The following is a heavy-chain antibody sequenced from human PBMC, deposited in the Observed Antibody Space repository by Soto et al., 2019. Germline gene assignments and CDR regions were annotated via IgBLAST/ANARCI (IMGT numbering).Heavy chain of an antibody. CDR1: GGSISSGSYF. CDR3: VSRRDVGSYLGDYYYGMDV. CDR2: IFYSGNT. J-gene: IGHJ6*02. D-gene: IGHD1-26*01. Sequence: SDTLSITCTVGGGSISSGSYFCIRIRQPPWNGLEWIGSIFYSGNTYYNASLKSRVTISVDTSKNQLSLKLSSVTAADTAVYYCVSRRDVGSYLGDYYYGMDVWGQGTTVTVSS. V-gene: IGHV4-39*01.